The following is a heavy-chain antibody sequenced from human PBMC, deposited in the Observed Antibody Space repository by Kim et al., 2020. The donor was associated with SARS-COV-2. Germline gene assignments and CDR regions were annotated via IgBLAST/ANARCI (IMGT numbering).Heavy chain of an antibody. Sequence: QKVQGRVTMTEDTSTDTAYMELSSLRSEDTAVYYCATGEYDILTGYPFDYWGQGTLVTVSS. V-gene: IGHV1-24*01. J-gene: IGHJ4*02. CDR3: ATGEYDILTGYPFDY. D-gene: IGHD3-9*01.